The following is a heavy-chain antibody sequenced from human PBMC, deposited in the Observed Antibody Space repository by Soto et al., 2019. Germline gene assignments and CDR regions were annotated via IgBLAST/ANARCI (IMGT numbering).Heavy chain of an antibody. J-gene: IGHJ6*02. CDR2: INHSGST. CDR1: GGSFSGYY. D-gene: IGHD5-12*01. V-gene: IGHV4-34*01. CDR3: AREPRGYSGYVCMDG. Sequence: PSETLSLTCAVYGGSFSGYYWSWIRQPPGKGLEWIGEINHSGSTNYNPSLKSRVTISVDTSKNQFSLKLSSVTAADTAVYYCAREPRGYSGYVCMDGWGQGNTVTVSS.